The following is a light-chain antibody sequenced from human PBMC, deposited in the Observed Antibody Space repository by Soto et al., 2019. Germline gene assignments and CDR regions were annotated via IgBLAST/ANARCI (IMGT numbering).Light chain of an antibody. CDR2: GAS. V-gene: IGKV3-15*01. CDR3: QQYNNWPPLYT. J-gene: IGKJ2*01. CDR1: QSVSSN. Sequence: EIVRTQSPATLSVSPGERATLSCRASQSVSSNLAWYQQKPGQAPRLLIYGASTRATGIPARFSGSGSGTEFTLTISSLQSEDFAVYYCQQYNNWPPLYTFGNGTKLEIK.